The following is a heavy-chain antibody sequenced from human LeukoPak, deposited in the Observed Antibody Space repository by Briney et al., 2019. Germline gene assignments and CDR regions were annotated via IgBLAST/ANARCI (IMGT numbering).Heavy chain of an antibody. CDR1: GFTFSSYE. CDR2: ISSSGSTI. D-gene: IGHD3-16*02. J-gene: IGHJ4*02. Sequence: PGGSLRLSCAASGFTFSSYEMNWVRQAPGKGLEWVSYISSSGSTIYYADSVKGRFTISRDNSKNTLYLQMNSLRAEDTAVYYCARGVRGYDYVWGSYRYVHPFDYWGQGTLVTVSS. V-gene: IGHV3-48*03. CDR3: ARGVRGYDYVWGSYRYVHPFDY.